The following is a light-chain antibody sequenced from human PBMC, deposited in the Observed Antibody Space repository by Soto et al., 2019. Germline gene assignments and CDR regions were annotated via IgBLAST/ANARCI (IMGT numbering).Light chain of an antibody. J-gene: IGKJ4*01. CDR1: KSISSY. CDR3: QQYDNSPLT. V-gene: IGKV1-33*01. Sequence: DIKLSPVPTSQSASVGDIFTIPCRARKSISSYLNWYQQKPGKAPKLLIYDASNLETGVPSRFSGSGSGTDFTFTISSLQPEDIATYYCQQYDNSPLTVGRGAKVDIK. CDR2: DAS.